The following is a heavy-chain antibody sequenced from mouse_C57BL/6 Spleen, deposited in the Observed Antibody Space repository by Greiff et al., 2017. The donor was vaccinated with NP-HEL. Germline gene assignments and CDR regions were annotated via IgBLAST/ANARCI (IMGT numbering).Heavy chain of an antibody. CDR2: INPYNGGT. CDR1: GYTFTDYY. J-gene: IGHJ4*01. V-gene: IGHV1-19*01. CDR3: ARRYYGSSSGDYYAMDY. D-gene: IGHD1-1*01. Sequence: VQLQQSGPVLVKPGASVKMSCKASGYTFTDYYMNWVKQSHGKSLEWIGVINPYNGGTSYNQKFKGKATLTVDKSSSTAYMELNSLTSEDSAVYYCARRYYGSSSGDYYAMDYWGQGTSVTVSS.